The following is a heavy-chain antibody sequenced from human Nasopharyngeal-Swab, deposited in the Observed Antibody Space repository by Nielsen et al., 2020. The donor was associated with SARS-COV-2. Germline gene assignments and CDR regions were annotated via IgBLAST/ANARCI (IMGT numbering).Heavy chain of an antibody. CDR1: GFTFSDYY. V-gene: IGHV3-11*04. Sequence: GEFLKISCAASGFTFSDYYMSWIRQAPGKGLEWVSYISSSGGNIYYADSVKGRFTISRDNAKNSLYLQMTSLRADDTAVYYCARVGQFDYWGQGTLVTVSS. J-gene: IGHJ4*02. CDR2: ISSSGGNI. CDR3: ARVGQFDY.